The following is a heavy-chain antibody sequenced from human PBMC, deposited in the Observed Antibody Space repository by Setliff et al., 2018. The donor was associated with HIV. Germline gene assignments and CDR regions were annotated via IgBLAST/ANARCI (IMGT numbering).Heavy chain of an antibody. V-gene: IGHV4-39*07. CDR3: ARDMTYYYDTSGSLGWFDP. J-gene: IGHJ5*02. D-gene: IGHD3-22*01. Sequence: KASETLSLTCAVSGGSISSSSYFWGWIRQSPGKGLEWIGTMHYSGTTYYNLSLKSRVTISVDTSKNQFSLKLRSVTAADTAIYYCARDMTYYYDTSGSLGWFDPWGQGTLVTVSS. CDR2: MHYSGTT. CDR1: GGSISSSSYF.